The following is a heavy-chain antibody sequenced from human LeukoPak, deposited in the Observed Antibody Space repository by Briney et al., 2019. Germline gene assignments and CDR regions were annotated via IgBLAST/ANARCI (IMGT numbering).Heavy chain of an antibody. V-gene: IGHV3-33*06. J-gene: IGHJ4*02. CDR2: IWYDGSHE. CDR3: AKERKDIVAAGTDY. D-gene: IGHD6-13*01. CDR1: GFTFSNFA. Sequence: GMSLRLSCAASGFTFSNFAMHWVRQVPGKGLEWVAFIWYDGSHESYADSVKGRFSISRDNSKNTLYLQMNSLRVEDTAVYYCAKERKDIVAAGTDYWGPGTLVTVSS.